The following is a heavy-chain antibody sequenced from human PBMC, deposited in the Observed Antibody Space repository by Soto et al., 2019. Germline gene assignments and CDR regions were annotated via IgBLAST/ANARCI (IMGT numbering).Heavy chain of an antibody. CDR3: ARVGDTMVRGVIINDYFDY. CDR2: ISSSSSYI. CDR1: GFTFSSYS. J-gene: IGHJ4*02. V-gene: IGHV3-21*01. Sequence: PGGSLRLSCAASGFTFSSYSMNWVRQAPGKGLEWVSSISSSSSYIYYADSVKGRFTISRDNAKNSLYLQMNSLRAEDTAVYYCARVGDTMVRGVIINDYFDYWGQGTLVTVSS. D-gene: IGHD3-10*01.